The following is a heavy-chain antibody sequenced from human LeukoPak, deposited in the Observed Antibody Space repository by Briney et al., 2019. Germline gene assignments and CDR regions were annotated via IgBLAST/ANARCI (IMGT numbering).Heavy chain of an antibody. Sequence: GGSLRLSCAASGFTLSDYYMHWVRQAPGKGLVWVAHINGDGSTTNYADSVRGRFTISRDNAKNTLCLQMNSLRVEDTAVYYCARGGVVAATECWGQGALVTVSS. J-gene: IGHJ4*02. D-gene: IGHD2-15*01. CDR1: GFTLSDYY. V-gene: IGHV3-74*01. CDR2: INGDGSTT. CDR3: ARGGVVAATEC.